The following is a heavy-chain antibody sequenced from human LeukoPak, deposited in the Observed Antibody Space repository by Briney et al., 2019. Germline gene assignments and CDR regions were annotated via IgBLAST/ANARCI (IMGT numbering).Heavy chain of an antibody. J-gene: IGHJ4*02. Sequence: GGSLRLSCAASGFSFDDYGMSWVRQAPGKGLEWVSAISGSGSYTDYADSVKGRFTISKDNSKNTLYMRTSSLRAEDTAVYYCAKRRYDSSGHFDSWGQGTLVTVSS. V-gene: IGHV3-23*01. CDR3: AKRRYDSSGHFDS. CDR2: ISGSGSYT. D-gene: IGHD3-22*01. CDR1: GFSFDDYG.